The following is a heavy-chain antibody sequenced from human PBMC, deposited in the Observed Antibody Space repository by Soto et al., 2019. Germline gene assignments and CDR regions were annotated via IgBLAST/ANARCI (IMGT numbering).Heavy chain of an antibody. CDR3: AREKERTTGTTDSFDY. Sequence: ASVKVSCKASGYTFTGYYMHWVRQAPGQVLEWMGWINPNSGGTNYAQKFQGWVTMTRDTSISTAYMELSRLRSDDTAVYYCAREKERTTGTTDSFDYWGQGTLVTVSS. D-gene: IGHD1-1*01. J-gene: IGHJ4*02. CDR1: GYTFTGYY. CDR2: INPNSGGT. V-gene: IGHV1-2*04.